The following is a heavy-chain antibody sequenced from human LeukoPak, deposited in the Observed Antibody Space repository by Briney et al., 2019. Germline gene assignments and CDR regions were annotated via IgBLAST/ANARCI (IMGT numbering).Heavy chain of an antibody. CDR2: IYSPGNT. V-gene: IGHV3-NL1*01. J-gene: IGHJ3*02. CDR3: ARGLQDRSDWYDAFDI. CDR1: GFTFSRYG. Sequence: GGSLTLSCAASGFTFSRYGMHWVRQAPGKGLEWVSVIYSPGNTYYVDSVKGRFTLSRDNSKNTLYLQMNSLRAEDTAVYYCARGLQDRSDWYDAFDIWGQGTMVTVSS. D-gene: IGHD6-19*01.